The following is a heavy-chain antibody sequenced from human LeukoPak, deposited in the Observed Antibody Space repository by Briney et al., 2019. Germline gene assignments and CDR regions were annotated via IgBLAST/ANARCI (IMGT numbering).Heavy chain of an antibody. Sequence: SVKVSCKASGGTFSSYAISWVRQAPGQGLEWMGRIIPILGIANYAQKFQGRVTITADKSTSTAYMELSSLRAEDTAVYHCARYDFILISYFDLWGRGTLVTVSS. CDR3: ARYDFILISYFDL. CDR1: GGTFSSYA. CDR2: IIPILGIA. V-gene: IGHV1-69*04. J-gene: IGHJ2*01. D-gene: IGHD3-3*01.